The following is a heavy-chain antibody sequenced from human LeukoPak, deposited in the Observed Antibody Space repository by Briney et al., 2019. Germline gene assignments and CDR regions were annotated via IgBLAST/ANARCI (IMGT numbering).Heavy chain of an antibody. D-gene: IGHD6-19*01. Sequence: SETLSLTCAVYGGSFSRYYWSWIRQPPGKGLEWIGEINHSGSTNYNPSLKSRVTISVDTSKNQFSLKLSSVTAADTAVYYCARGAAVAGTNLDFDYWGQGTLVTVSS. CDR1: GGSFSRYY. J-gene: IGHJ4*02. V-gene: IGHV4-34*01. CDR3: ARGAAVAGTNLDFDY. CDR2: INHSGST.